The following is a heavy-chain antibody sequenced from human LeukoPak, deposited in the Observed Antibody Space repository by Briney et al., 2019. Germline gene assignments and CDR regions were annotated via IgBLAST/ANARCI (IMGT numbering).Heavy chain of an antibody. CDR1: GFTFDDYA. Sequence: PGGSLRLSCAASGFTFDDYAMHWVRQAPGKGLEWVSSISISSSYLYYADSVKGRFTISRDNAKNSLYLQMNSLRAEDTAVYYCARDKNWGSGAFDIWGQGTMVTVSS. D-gene: IGHD7-27*01. J-gene: IGHJ3*02. V-gene: IGHV3-21*01. CDR3: ARDKNWGSGAFDI. CDR2: ISISSSYL.